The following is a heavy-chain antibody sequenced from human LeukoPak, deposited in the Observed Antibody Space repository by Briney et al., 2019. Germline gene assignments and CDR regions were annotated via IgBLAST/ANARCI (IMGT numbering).Heavy chain of an antibody. D-gene: IGHD5-12*01. J-gene: IGHJ4*02. CDR2: ISSRSSTI. CDR3: ARALVATIDDY. Sequence: PGASLRLSCAASGFTFSSYSMNWVRQAPGKGLEWVSYISSRSSTIYYADSVKGRFTISRDNAKNSLYPQINSLRAEDTAVYYCARALVATIDDYWGQGTLVTVSS. CDR1: GFTFSSYS. V-gene: IGHV3-48*01.